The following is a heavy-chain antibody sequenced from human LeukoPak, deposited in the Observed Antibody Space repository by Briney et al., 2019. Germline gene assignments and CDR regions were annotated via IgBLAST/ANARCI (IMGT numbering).Heavy chain of an antibody. D-gene: IGHD3-3*01. CDR1: GFTFSSYA. V-gene: IGHV3-23*01. J-gene: IGHJ4*02. CDR2: IRGSGGST. Sequence: PGGSLRLSCAASGFTFSSYAMSGVRQAPGKGLEGVSAIRGSGGSTYYADSVKGRFTIYRDNSKNTLYLQMNSLRAEDTAVYYCAKDGGLLEWLSLYYFDYWGQGTLVTVSS. CDR3: AKDGGLLEWLSLYYFDY.